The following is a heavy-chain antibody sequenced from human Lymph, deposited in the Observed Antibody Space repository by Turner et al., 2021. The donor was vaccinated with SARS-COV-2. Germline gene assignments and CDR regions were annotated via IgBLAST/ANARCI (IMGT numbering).Heavy chain of an antibody. Sequence: QVQLVESGGGLVQPGRSLRLSCSASGFTFSSYGMHWVRQAPGKGLEWVAVISYDGSNKYYAESGKGRFTISRDNSKNTLYLQMNSLRAEDTAVYYCAKVRSIFGVVIGGMDVWGQGTTVTVSS. CDR3: AKVRSIFGVVIGGMDV. D-gene: IGHD3-3*01. J-gene: IGHJ6*02. V-gene: IGHV3-30*18. CDR2: ISYDGSNK. CDR1: GFTFSSYG.